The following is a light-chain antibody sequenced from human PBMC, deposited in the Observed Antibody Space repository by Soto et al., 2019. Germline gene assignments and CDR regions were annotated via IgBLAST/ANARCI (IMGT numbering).Light chain of an antibody. CDR3: HQYGSSIT. V-gene: IGKV3-20*01. J-gene: IGKJ5*01. CDR2: GAS. CDR1: QSVSSSY. Sequence: ENVLTQSPDTLCLSPGERATLSCRASQSVSSSYLAWYQHKPGPAPRLLIYGASSRATGIPDRFSVSGSGTDFTLTISRLEPEDFAVYYCHQYGSSITFGQGTRLEIK.